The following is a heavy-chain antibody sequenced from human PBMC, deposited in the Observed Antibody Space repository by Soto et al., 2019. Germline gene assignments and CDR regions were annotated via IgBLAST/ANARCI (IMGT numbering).Heavy chain of an antibody. V-gene: IGHV1-18*01. Sequence: ASVKVSCKASGYTFTSYGISWVRQAPGQGLEWMGWISAYNGNTNYAQKLQGRVTMTTDTSTSTAYMELRSLRSDDTAVYYCARDEGYCSSTSCPRGGYYYYYMDVWGKGTTVTVSS. D-gene: IGHD2-2*01. CDR1: GYTFTSYG. J-gene: IGHJ6*03. CDR2: ISAYNGNT. CDR3: ARDEGYCSSTSCPRGGYYYYYMDV.